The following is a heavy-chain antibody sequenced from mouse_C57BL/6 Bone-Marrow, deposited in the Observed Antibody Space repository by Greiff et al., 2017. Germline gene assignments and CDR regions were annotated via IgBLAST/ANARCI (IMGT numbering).Heavy chain of an antibody. J-gene: IGHJ3*01. CDR2: IYPRSGNT. CDR3: ARLPDGYYLSWFAY. D-gene: IGHD2-3*01. V-gene: IGHV1-81*01. CDR1: GYTFTSYG. Sequence: QVQLQQSGAELARPGASVKLSCKASGYTFTSYGISWVKQRTGQGLEWIGEIYPRSGNTYYNEKFKGKATLTADKSSSTAYMELRSLTTEDSAVYFAARLPDGYYLSWFAYWGQGTLVTVSA.